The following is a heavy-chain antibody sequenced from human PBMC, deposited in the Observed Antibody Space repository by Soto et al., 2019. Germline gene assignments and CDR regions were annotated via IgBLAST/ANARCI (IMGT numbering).Heavy chain of an antibody. Sequence: GGSLRLSCAASGFKFSNYAMSWVRQAPGKGLEWVSLISATGGGTYYAASVKGRFTVSRENSHNTLYLQVHSLTAEDTAVYYCAKDRRGGGNSAFYFDFWGQGAKVTVSS. V-gene: IGHV3-23*01. J-gene: IGHJ4*02. CDR3: AKDRRGGGNSAFYFDF. CDR2: ISATGGGT. CDR1: GFKFSNYA. D-gene: IGHD3-10*01.